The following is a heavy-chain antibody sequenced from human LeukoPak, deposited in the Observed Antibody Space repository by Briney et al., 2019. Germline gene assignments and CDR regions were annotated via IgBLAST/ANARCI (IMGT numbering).Heavy chain of an antibody. J-gene: IGHJ4*02. CDR1: GFTFSSYA. CDR2: ISGSGGST. V-gene: IGHV3-23*01. Sequence: GGSLRLSCAASGFTFSSYAMSWVRQAPGKGLEWVSAISGSGGSTYYADSAKGRFTISRDNSKNTLYLQMNSLRAEDTAVYYCAKEGYDILTGYTHFDYWGQGTLVTVSS. D-gene: IGHD3-9*01. CDR3: AKEGYDILTGYTHFDY.